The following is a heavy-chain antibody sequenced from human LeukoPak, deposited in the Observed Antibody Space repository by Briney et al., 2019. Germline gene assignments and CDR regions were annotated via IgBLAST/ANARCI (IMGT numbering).Heavy chain of an antibody. CDR1: GFTFSSYA. V-gene: IGHV3-23*01. CDR3: ARGGKFSGYDSPTFDY. D-gene: IGHD5-12*01. J-gene: IGHJ4*02. CDR2: ISGSGGST. Sequence: PGGSLRLSCAASGFTFSSYAMSWVRQAPGKGLEWVSAISGSGGSTYYADSVKGRFTISRDNAKNSLSLQMNSLGAEDTAVYYCARGGKFSGYDSPTFDYWGQGTLVTVSS.